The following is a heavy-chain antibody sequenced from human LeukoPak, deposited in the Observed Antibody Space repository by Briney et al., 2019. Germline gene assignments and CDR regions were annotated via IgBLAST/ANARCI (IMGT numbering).Heavy chain of an antibody. CDR1: GFTFSIYA. V-gene: IGHV3-33*08. D-gene: IGHD3-22*01. CDR3: ARFYDSSGYLDY. Sequence: GGSLRLSCAASGFTFSIYAMSWVRQAPGKGLEWVAVIWYDGSNKYYADSVKGRFTISRDNSKNTLYLQMNSLRAEDTAVYYCARFYDSSGYLDYWGQGTLVTVSS. CDR2: IWYDGSNK. J-gene: IGHJ4*02.